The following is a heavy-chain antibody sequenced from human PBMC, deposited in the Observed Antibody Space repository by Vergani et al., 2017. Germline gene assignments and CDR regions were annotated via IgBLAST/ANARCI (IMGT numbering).Heavy chain of an antibody. J-gene: IGHJ4*02. Sequence: EVMLVQSGAEVQKPGESVKISCKYSESSFISNEIAWVRQMSGKGLQWMGNINPIDSKIAYSPSFQGQAIMSLDKSITTAYLQWRSLKASDTAIYYCTRHXPCGDGDCLHFDHWCQGRHVTVSS. V-gene: IGHV5-51*01. CDR1: ESSFISNE. CDR2: INPIDSKI. CDR3: TRHXPCGDGDCLHFDH. D-gene: IGHD2-21*02.